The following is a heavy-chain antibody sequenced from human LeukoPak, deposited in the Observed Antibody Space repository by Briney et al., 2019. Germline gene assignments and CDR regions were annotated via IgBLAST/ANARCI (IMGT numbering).Heavy chain of an antibody. Sequence: GGSLRLSCAASGFTFSRYSMTWIRQAPGKGLEWVSSISSSSSYIYYADSVKGRFTISRDNAKNSLYLQMNSLRAEDTAVYYCASFRPQSEWLVNYFDYWGQGTLVTVSS. J-gene: IGHJ4*02. CDR1: GFTFSRYS. D-gene: IGHD3-3*01. CDR2: ISSSSSYI. CDR3: ASFRPQSEWLVNYFDY. V-gene: IGHV3-21*01.